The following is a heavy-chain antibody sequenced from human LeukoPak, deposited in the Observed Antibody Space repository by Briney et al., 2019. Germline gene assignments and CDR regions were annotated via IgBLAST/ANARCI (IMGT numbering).Heavy chain of an antibody. Sequence: GGSLRLSCAASGFTVSTNYMSWVRQAPGKGLEWVSVIYSGGSTYYADSVKGRLTLSRDLSKNTLYLQMNSLRAEDTAVYYCGRGSYGDTGGDYWGQGTLVTVSS. D-gene: IGHD4-17*01. CDR1: GFTVSTNY. J-gene: IGHJ4*02. CDR2: IYSGGST. CDR3: GRGSYGDTGGDY. V-gene: IGHV3-66*01.